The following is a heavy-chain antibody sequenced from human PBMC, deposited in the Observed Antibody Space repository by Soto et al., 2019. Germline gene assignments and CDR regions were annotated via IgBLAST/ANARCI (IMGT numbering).Heavy chain of an antibody. V-gene: IGHV1-2*04. CDR1: GYTFTGYY. Sequence: GASVKVSCKASGYTFTGYYIHWVRQAPGQGLEWMGWINPNSGGTNYAQKFQGWVTMTRDTSISTAYMELSRLRSDDTAVYYCARGVLGQYYYYMDVWGKGTTVTVSS. CDR2: INPNSGGT. CDR3: ARGVLGQYYYYMDV. J-gene: IGHJ6*03. D-gene: IGHD2-8*02.